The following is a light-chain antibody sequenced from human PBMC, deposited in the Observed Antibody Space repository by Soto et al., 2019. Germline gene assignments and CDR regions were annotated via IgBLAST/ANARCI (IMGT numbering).Light chain of an antibody. CDR3: QQYDISPWT. CDR1: HSVSSNF. V-gene: IGKV3-20*01. CDR2: DSS. Sequence: IVLTQSPATLSLSPGARATLSCRASHSVSSNFACWYQNHARPPTSLLIDDSSSSATGLPDRSSGRWSGTDSPLSIIRLAPEYFAVYYCQQYDISPWTFGQGTKVDI. J-gene: IGKJ1*01.